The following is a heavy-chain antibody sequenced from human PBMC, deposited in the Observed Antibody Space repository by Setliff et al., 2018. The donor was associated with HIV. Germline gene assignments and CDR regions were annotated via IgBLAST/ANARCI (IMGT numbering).Heavy chain of an antibody. V-gene: IGHV1-8*02. D-gene: IGHD6-19*01. CDR3: ARGAWYTSGWYSSRYMDV. J-gene: IGHJ6*03. CDR2: MNPNSGNT. Sequence: ASVKVSCKASGYTFTSSDINWGRQAPGQGLEWMGWMNPNSGNTGYAQKFQGRVTLTRHTSISTAYMELNSLRSEDTAVYYCARGAWYTSGWYSSRYMDVWGKGTTVTVSS. CDR1: GYTFTSSD.